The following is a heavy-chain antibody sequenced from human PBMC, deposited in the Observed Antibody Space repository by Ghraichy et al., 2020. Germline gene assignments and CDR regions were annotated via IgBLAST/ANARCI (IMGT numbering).Heavy chain of an antibody. V-gene: IGHV4-59*01. CDR1: GGSISSYY. CDR2: IYYSGST. Sequence: SETLSLTCTVSGGSISSYYWSWIRQPPGKGLEWIGYIYYSGSTNYNPSLKSRVTISVDTSKNQFSLKLSSVTAADTAVYYCARGGGYNQDPGGFDYWGREPWSPSPQ. CDR3: ARGGGYNQDPGGFDY. D-gene: IGHD5-24*01. J-gene: IGHJ4*02.